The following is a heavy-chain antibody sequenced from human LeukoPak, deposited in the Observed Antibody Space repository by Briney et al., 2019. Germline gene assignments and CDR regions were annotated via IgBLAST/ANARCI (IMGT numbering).Heavy chain of an antibody. CDR3: TTDNAPGMDV. Sequence: GGSLRLSCAASGFTFSSYEMNWVRQAPGKGLEWVSYISSSGITIYYADSVKGRFTISRDNAKNSLYLQMNSLKTEDTAVYYCTTDNAPGMDVWGQGTTVTVSS. J-gene: IGHJ6*02. V-gene: IGHV3-48*03. CDR1: GFTFSSYE. D-gene: IGHD2-2*01. CDR2: ISSSGITI.